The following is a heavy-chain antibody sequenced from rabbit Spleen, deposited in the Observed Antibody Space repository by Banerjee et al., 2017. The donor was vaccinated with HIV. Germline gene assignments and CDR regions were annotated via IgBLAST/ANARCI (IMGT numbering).Heavy chain of an antibody. J-gene: IGHJ4*01. D-gene: IGHD1-1*01. V-gene: IGHV1S45*01. CDR3: ARDDTDSALNL. Sequence: QEQLVESGGGLAQPEGSLTLTCTASGFSFSSRYYMCWVRQAPGKGLEWIGCIGSGATGNTYYASWAKGRFTISKASSTTVTLQMTSLTAADTATYFCARDDTDSALNLWGQGTLVTVS. CDR1: GFSFSSRYY. CDR2: IGSGATGNT.